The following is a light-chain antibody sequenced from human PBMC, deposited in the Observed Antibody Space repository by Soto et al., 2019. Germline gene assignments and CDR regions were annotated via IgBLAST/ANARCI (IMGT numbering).Light chain of an antibody. Sequence: EIVLTQSPATLSLSPGERATLSCRASQSVSSYLAWYQQKPGQAPRLLIYDASNSATGIPARFSGCGSGTDFTLTISSLEPEDFAVYYCEQRSNWSPWTFGQGTKVEIK. CDR2: DAS. J-gene: IGKJ1*01. V-gene: IGKV3-11*01. CDR1: QSVSSY. CDR3: EQRSNWSPWT.